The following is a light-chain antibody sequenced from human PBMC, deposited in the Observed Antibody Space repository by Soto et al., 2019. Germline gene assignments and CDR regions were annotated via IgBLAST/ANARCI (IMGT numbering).Light chain of an antibody. Sequence: ETEMTQSPATLSVSPGERATLSCRASQSVSSNLAWYQQKPGQAPRLLIYGASTRATGIPARFSGSGSGTEFNLTISSLQSEGFADEKCHPDTSCTLPCGQGTKVDIK. V-gene: IGKV3-15*01. CDR1: QSVSSN. CDR3: HPDTSCTLP. J-gene: IGKJ1*01. CDR2: GAS.